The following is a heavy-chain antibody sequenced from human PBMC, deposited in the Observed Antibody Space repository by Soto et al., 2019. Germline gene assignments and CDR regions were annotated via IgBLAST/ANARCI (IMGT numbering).Heavy chain of an antibody. CDR1: GFSLNTFW. Sequence: EVQLVESGGGLVQPGGSLRLSCAASGFSLNTFWMTWVRLAPGKGLEWVANINQDGSDRYYVDSVKGRFTISRDNAKNSLYLQMNSLRVEDTAVYYCAKIWVTWAFLYYGMAVWGQGTTVTVSS. CDR2: INQDGSDR. J-gene: IGHJ6*02. D-gene: IGHD3-16*01. V-gene: IGHV3-7*01. CDR3: AKIWVTWAFLYYGMAV.